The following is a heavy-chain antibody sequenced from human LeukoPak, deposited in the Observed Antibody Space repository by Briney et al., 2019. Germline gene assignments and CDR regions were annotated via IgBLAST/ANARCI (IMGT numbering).Heavy chain of an antibody. D-gene: IGHD2/OR15-2a*01. J-gene: IGHJ5*02. CDR2: INHSGST. CDR1: GGSFSGYY. V-gene: IGHV4-34*01. CDR3: ARVVRSYHVFLGWFDP. Sequence: SETLSLTCAVYGGSFSGYYWSWIRQPPGKGLEWIGEINHSGSTNYNPSLKSRVTISVDTSKNQFSLKLSSVTAADTAVYYRARVVRSYHVFLGWFDPWGQGTLVTVSS.